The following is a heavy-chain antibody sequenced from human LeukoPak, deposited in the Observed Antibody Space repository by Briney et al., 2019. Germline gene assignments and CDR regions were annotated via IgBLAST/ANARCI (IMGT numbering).Heavy chain of an antibody. CDR2: IYYSGST. CDR1: GGSLSSYY. J-gene: IGHJ4*02. V-gene: IGHV4-59*01. D-gene: IGHD3-3*01. CDR3: ARAQFTIFGVVTEFDY. Sequence: SETLSLTCTVSGGSLSSYYWSWIRQPPGKGLGWIGYIYYSGSTNYNPSLKSRVTISVETSKNQFSLKLSSVTAADTAVYYCARAQFTIFGVVTEFDYWGQGTLVTVSS.